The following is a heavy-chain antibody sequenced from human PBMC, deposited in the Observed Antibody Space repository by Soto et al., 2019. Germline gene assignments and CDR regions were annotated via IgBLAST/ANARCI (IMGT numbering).Heavy chain of an antibody. CDR1: GGSMNTYY. CDR3: ASTSSRYCSGGTCYRPIDY. D-gene: IGHD2-15*01. J-gene: IGHJ4*02. Sequence: SETLSLTCTVSGGSMNTYYWSWIRQPPRKGLQWIGYVYSSGSTKYNPSLKSRVTMSVDTSRNHVSLHLTSVTAADTAVYYCASTSSRYCSGGTCYRPIDYWGQGTLVTVSS. CDR2: VYSSGST. V-gene: IGHV4-59*12.